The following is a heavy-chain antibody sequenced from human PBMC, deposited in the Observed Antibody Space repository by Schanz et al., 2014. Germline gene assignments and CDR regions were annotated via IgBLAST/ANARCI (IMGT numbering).Heavy chain of an antibody. CDR2: ISSSSSTI. CDR3: AREGERKGMLPYYFDY. J-gene: IGHJ4*02. D-gene: IGHD3-10*01. Sequence: EVQLVESGGGLVQPGGSLRLSCAASGFTFRTYLMNWVRQAPGKGLEWVSFISSSSSTIYYADSVMGRFTISRDNAKNSLYLQMNSLRDEDTAVYYCAREGERKGMLPYYFDYWGQGALVTVSS. CDR1: GFTFRTYL. V-gene: IGHV3-48*02.